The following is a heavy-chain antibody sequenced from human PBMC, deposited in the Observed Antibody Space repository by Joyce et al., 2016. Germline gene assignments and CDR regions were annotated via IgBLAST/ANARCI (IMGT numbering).Heavy chain of an antibody. V-gene: IGHV3-30*18. D-gene: IGHD3-16*01. CDR1: GFTFSNYG. Sequence: VQPGRSLRLSCAASGFTFSNYGMHWVRQAPGKGLEWVAVIANDGNKQYYADSVKGRFTISRDNSKNTLYLQMNSLRAEDTAVYYCAKRYDYVDYWGQGTLVTVSS. J-gene: IGHJ4*02. CDR2: IANDGNKQ. CDR3: AKRYDYVDY.